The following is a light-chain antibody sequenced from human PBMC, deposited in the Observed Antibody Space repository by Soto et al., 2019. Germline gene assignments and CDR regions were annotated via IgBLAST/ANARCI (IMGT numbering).Light chain of an antibody. Sequence: VVTHPPGTLSLSPGERATLSCRASQTVRNNYLAWYQQKPGQAPRLLIYDASSRATGIPDRFNGGGSGTDFTLTISRLEHEDFAVYYCQEFSSYPLTFGGGTKVDIK. CDR2: DAS. CDR1: QTVRNNY. J-gene: IGKJ4*01. CDR3: QEFSSYPLT. V-gene: IGKV3-20*01.